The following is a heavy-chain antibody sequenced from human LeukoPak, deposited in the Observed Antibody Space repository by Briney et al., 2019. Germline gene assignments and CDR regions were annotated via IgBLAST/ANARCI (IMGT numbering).Heavy chain of an antibody. J-gene: IGHJ5*02. CDR3: ARDALTGTSPGNGWFDP. Sequence: GGSLRLSCAASGFTFTNYNMNWVRQAPGKGLEWVSSIGSSGNYIYYADSVKGRFTFSRGNAKNSLYLQMNSLRAEDTAVYYCARDALTGTSPGNGWFDPWGQGTLVTVSS. CDR2: IGSSGNYI. CDR1: GFTFTNYN. D-gene: IGHD4-23*01. V-gene: IGHV3-21*01.